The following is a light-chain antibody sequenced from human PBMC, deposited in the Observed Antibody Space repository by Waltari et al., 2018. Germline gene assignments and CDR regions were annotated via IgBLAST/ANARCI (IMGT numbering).Light chain of an antibody. Sequence: DIQMTQSPSSLSASLEDRVTITCRASRTISNDLNWYQQKPGRAAKLLISSAFTLQSGVPSRFSGGGSGTDFALTISSLQPEDFATYYCQQSYRLPQTVGGGTKVEMK. CDR1: RTISND. CDR2: SAF. V-gene: IGKV1-39*01. J-gene: IGKJ4*01. CDR3: QQSYRLPQT.